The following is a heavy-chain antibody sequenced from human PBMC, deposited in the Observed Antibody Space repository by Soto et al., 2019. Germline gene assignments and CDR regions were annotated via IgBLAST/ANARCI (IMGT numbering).Heavy chain of an antibody. CDR3: VKNSGWFNT. CDR1: GFTFGTTD. CDR2: FDGSGGIT. Sequence: QLLQSGGGLVQPGGSLTLSCAASGFTFGTTDMSWVRQAPGEGLEWVSTFDGSGGITYYADSVKGRFTISRENSRNKVYLQMNSLRGDDTALYYCVKNSGWFNTWGQGALVTVSS. V-gene: IGHV3-23*01. J-gene: IGHJ5*02. D-gene: IGHD3-10*01.